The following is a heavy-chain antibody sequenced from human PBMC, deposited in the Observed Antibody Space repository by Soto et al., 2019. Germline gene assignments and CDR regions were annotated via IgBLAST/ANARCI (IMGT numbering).Heavy chain of an antibody. D-gene: IGHD3-16*01. CDR3: ASTYPKGSLSWGSHIGRWFDP. J-gene: IGHJ5*02. Sequence: EVQLVESGGGLVKPGGSLRLSCAASGFTFSSYSMNWVRQAPGKGLEWVSSISSSSSYIYYADSVKGRFIISRDNAKNSLYLQMNSLRAEDTAVYYCASTYPKGSLSWGSHIGRWFDPWGQGTLVTVSS. CDR1: GFTFSSYS. V-gene: IGHV3-21*01. CDR2: ISSSSSYI.